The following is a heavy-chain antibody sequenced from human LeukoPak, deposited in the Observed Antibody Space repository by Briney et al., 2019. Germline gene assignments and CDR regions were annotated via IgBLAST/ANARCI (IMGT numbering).Heavy chain of an antibody. CDR1: GGSISSYY. J-gene: IGHJ4*02. Sequence: PSETLSLTCTVSGGSISSYYWSWIRQPAGKGLEWIGRIYASGSTNYNPSLKCRVTMSVDTSKNQFSLNLSSVTAADTAVYYCARDTCNSSSCPKYFDYWGQGTLVTVSS. D-gene: IGHD2/OR15-2a*01. V-gene: IGHV4-4*07. CDR2: IYASGST. CDR3: ARDTCNSSSCPKYFDY.